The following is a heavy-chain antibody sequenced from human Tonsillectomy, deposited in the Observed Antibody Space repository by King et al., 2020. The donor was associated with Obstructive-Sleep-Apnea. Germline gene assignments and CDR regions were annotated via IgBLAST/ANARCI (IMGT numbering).Heavy chain of an antibody. CDR2: INPNSGGT. CDR3: ARAGRLYDSGGYNYYLDY. Sequence: VQLVESGAEVKKPGASVTFSCKASGYSFTAYYMHWVRQAPGQGLEWMGWINPNSGGTDYGQKFQGRVTMTRDTTISAAYMELSRLRSDDTAVYYWARAGRLYDSGGYNYYLDYWGQGTLVTVSS. CDR1: GYSFTAYY. J-gene: IGHJ4*02. V-gene: IGHV1-2*02. D-gene: IGHD3-22*01.